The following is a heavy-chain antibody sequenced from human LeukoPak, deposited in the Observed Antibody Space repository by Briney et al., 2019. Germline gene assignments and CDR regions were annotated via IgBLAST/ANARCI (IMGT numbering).Heavy chain of an antibody. CDR2: IYYSGST. Sequence: SETLSLTCAVYGGSFSGDYWSWIRQPPGKGLEWIGSIYYSGSTYYNLSLKSRVTISVDTSKNQFSLKLSSVTAADTAVYYCARDRYYDILTGPTEGPLGYWGQGTLVTVSS. V-gene: IGHV4-34*01. CDR1: GGSFSGDY. J-gene: IGHJ4*02. D-gene: IGHD3-9*01. CDR3: ARDRYYDILTGPTEGPLGY.